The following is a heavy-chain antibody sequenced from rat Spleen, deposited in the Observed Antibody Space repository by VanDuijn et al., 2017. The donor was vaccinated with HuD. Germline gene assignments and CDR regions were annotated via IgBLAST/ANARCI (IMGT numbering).Heavy chain of an antibody. CDR1: GFTFSDYA. D-gene: IGHD1-9*01. Sequence: VRLVESGGGLVQPGRSLKLSCAASGFTFSDYAMAWVRQPPGKGLDWMGVIWNTGGTRYNSALKSRLSISKDTSKSQVFLKMNSLQTEDTATYYCDRESYGYTYYFDYWGQGVMVTVSS. CDR3: DRESYGYTYYFDY. J-gene: IGHJ2*01. CDR2: IWNTGGT. V-gene: IGHV2-41*01.